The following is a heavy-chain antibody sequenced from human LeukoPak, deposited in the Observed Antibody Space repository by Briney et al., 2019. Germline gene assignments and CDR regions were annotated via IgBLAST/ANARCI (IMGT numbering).Heavy chain of an antibody. CDR3: AKDQLLFWFDP. CDR1: GFTFSIYA. CDR2: ISGSGGST. V-gene: IGHV3-23*01. J-gene: IGHJ5*02. Sequence: GGSLRLSCAASGFTFSIYAMTWVRQAPGKGLEWVSAISGSGGSTYYADSVKGRFTISRDNSKNTLYLQTNSLRAEDTAVYYCAKDQLLFWFDPWGQGTLVTVSS. D-gene: IGHD2-2*01.